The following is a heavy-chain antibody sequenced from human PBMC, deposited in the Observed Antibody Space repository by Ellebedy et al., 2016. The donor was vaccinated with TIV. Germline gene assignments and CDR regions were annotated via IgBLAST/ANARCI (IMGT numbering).Heavy chain of an antibody. CDR1: GYTFTGYY. Sequence: ASVKVSCKASGYTFTGYYMNWVRQAPGQGLEWMGWINPKSGGTNYAQKFQGRVTMTRDTSISTAYMELSRLRSDDTAVYYCARGSSTSCCDYDYYYGMDVWGQGTTVIVSS. CDR2: INPKSGGT. D-gene: IGHD2-2*01. J-gene: IGHJ6*02. V-gene: IGHV1-2*02. CDR3: ARGSSTSCCDYDYYYGMDV.